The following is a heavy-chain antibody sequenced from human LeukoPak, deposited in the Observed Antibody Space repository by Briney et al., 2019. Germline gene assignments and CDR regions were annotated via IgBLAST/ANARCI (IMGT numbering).Heavy chain of an antibody. CDR2: IHYSGST. D-gene: IGHD5-18*01. CDR3: ARVLRGYSYGVPTYYFDY. CDR1: GGSISSYY. V-gene: IGHV4-59*01. Sequence: SETLSLTCTVSGGSISSYYWSWIRQPPGKGLEWIGYIHYSGSTNYNPSLKSRVTISVDTSKNQFSLKLSSVTAADTAVYYCARVLRGYSYGVPTYYFDYWGQGTLVTVSS. J-gene: IGHJ4*02.